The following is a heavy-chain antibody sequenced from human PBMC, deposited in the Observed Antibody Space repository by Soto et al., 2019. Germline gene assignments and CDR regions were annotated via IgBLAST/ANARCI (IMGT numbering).Heavy chain of an antibody. D-gene: IGHD3-10*01. CDR3: AREEHCYGSGAFFDY. CDR2: IIPILGIA. J-gene: IGHJ4*02. Sequence: QVQLVQSGAEVKKPGSSVKVSCKASGGTFSSYTISWVRQAPGQGLEWMGRIIPILGIANYAQKFQGRVTITADKSTSTAYRVLSSLRSEDTAVYYCAREEHCYGSGAFFDYWGQGTLVTVSS. CDR1: GGTFSSYT. V-gene: IGHV1-69*08.